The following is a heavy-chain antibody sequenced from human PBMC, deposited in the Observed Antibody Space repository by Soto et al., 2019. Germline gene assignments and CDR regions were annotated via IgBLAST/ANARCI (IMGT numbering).Heavy chain of an antibody. J-gene: IGHJ6*02. V-gene: IGHV5-51*01. CDR1: GYTFTNYW. CDR3: AASIFYYGMDV. Sequence: GESLKISCNGAGYTFTNYWIGWVRQMPGKGLEWMGIIYPGDSDTKYNPSFQGQVTISADKSITTTYLRWTSLKASDTAIYYCAASIFYYGMDVWGQGTTVTVSS. CDR2: IYPGDSDT.